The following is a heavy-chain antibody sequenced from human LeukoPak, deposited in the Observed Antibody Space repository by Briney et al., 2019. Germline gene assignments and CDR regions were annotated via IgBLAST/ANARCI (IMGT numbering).Heavy chain of an antibody. V-gene: IGHV3-11*01. J-gene: IGHJ4*02. CDR3: ARTLIAAAGRVDY. Sequence: PGGSLILSCAASGFTFSDYYMSWIRQAPGKGLEWVSYISSSGSTIYYADSVKGRFTISRDNAKNSLYLQMDSLRAEDTAMYYCARTLIAAAGRVDYWGQGTLVTVSS. D-gene: IGHD6-13*01. CDR1: GFTFSDYY. CDR2: ISSSGSTI.